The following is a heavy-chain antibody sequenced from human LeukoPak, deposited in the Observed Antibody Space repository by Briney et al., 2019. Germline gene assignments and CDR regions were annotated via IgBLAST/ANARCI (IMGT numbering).Heavy chain of an antibody. CDR2: INHSGST. Sequence: SETLSLTCAVSGGSISSSNWWSWVRQPPGKGLEWIGEINHSGSTNYNPSLKSRVTISVDTSKNQFSLKLSSVTAADTAVYYCAREYQVVAVAGSWFDPWGQGTLVTVSS. V-gene: IGHV4-4*02. D-gene: IGHD6-19*01. CDR1: GGSISSSNW. CDR3: AREYQVVAVAGSWFDP. J-gene: IGHJ5*02.